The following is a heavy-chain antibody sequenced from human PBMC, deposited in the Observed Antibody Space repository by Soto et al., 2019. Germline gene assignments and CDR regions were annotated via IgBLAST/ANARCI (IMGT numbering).Heavy chain of an antibody. CDR3: ARDPSYYDSSGSHPFDI. V-gene: IGHV4-30-4*01. CDR1: CGSISSGDCY. J-gene: IGHJ3*02. Sequence: PSQVMALPGTVVCGSISSGDCYWSWIRKPPGKGLEWIGYIYYSGSTYYNPSLKSRVTISVDTSKNQFSLKLSSVTAADTAVYYCARDPSYYDSSGSHPFDIWGQGTMVTVS. D-gene: IGHD3-22*01. CDR2: IYYSGST.